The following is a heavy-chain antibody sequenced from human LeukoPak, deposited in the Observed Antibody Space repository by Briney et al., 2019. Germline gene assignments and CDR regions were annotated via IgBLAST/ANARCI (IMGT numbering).Heavy chain of an antibody. Sequence: SGPTLVKPPQTLTLTCTFSGFSLSTSGVGVGWIRQPPGKALEWLALIYWNDDKRYSPSLKSRLTITKDTSKNQVVLTMTNMDHVDTATYYCEPKTSRNWFDPWGQGTLVTVSS. D-gene: IGHD2-2*01. CDR3: EPKTSRNWFDP. CDR2: IYWNDDK. V-gene: IGHV2-5*01. J-gene: IGHJ5*02. CDR1: GFSLSTSGVG.